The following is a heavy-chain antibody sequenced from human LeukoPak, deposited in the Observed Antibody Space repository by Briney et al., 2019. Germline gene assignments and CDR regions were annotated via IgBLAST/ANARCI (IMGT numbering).Heavy chain of an antibody. J-gene: IGHJ3*01. V-gene: IGHV4-34*01. CDR3: AREPVPQDYGDNVNAYDL. CDR2: IHHDGRT. CDR1: GGSLSGHY. D-gene: IGHD4-23*01. Sequence: SDTLALTCAVYGGSLSGHYWSWIRQSPGKGLAWIGDIHHDGRTNYSPSLKSRVSILLDTSKNEVSLRLTQVTAADTALYFCAREPVPQDYGDNVNAYDLWGQGTMVIVSS.